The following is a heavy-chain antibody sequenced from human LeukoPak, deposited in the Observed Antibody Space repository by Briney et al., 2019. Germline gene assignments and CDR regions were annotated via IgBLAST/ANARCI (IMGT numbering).Heavy chain of an antibody. CDR1: RGSISGYS. CDR3: ARARGYYDLDAFDI. V-gene: IGHV4-59*01. D-gene: IGHD3-22*01. CDR2: IYYSGST. Sequence: KPSETLSLTCTVSRGSISGYSWSWIRQSPGGGLEWIGYIYYSGSTNYNPSLKSRVTISVDTSKNQFSLKLSSVTAADMAVYYCARARGYYDLDAFDIWGQGTMVTVSS. J-gene: IGHJ3*02.